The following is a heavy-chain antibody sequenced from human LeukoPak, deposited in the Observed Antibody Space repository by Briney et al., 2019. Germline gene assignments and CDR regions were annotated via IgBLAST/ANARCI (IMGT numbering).Heavy chain of an antibody. Sequence: GGSLRLSGAASGFIFGKSWMHWVRQAPGKGLVWVSRTDGSSTTYADSVKGRFSVSMDNAQNTLYLQMNSLRAEDTAVYYCARDDYNRLWGQGTLVTVSS. CDR2: TDGSST. CDR1: GFIFGKSW. CDR3: ARDDYNRL. D-gene: IGHD1-14*01. J-gene: IGHJ4*02. V-gene: IGHV3-74*01.